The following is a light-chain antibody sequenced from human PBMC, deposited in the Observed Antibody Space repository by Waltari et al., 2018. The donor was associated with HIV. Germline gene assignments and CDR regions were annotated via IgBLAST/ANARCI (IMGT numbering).Light chain of an antibody. Sequence: QSVVTQPPSASGTPGQRVTLSCSGSALNLGSNNVYWYQDLPGTAPKLLLYKNNQRPSGVPDRFSGSKSDTSASLAISGLRSEDEADYYCAAWDDNLSSWLFGGVTKLTVL. J-gene: IGLJ3*02. V-gene: IGLV1-47*01. CDR3: AAWDDNLSSWL. CDR2: KNN. CDR1: ALNLGSNN.